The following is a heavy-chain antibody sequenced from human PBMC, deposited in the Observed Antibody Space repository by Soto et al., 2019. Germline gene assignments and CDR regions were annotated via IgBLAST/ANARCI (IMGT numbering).Heavy chain of an antibody. CDR3: SVANSNWFDP. J-gene: IGHJ5*02. Sequence: QLQLQESGPGLVKASETLSLTCTVSGGSISSRSSYWSWIRQPPGKGLEWIGKIYHSGSTYYSPSLESRVTISIDTSKNQFSLRLNSVTATDTAVYYCSVANSNWFDPWGQGTLVTVSS. D-gene: IGHD5-12*01. CDR2: IYHSGST. CDR1: GGSISSRSSY. V-gene: IGHV4-39*01.